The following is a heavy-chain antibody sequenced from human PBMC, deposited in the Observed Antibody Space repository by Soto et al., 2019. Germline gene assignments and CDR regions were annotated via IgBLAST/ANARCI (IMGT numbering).Heavy chain of an antibody. V-gene: IGHV3-7*01. CDR2: IKGDGSER. J-gene: IGHJ6*02. CDR3: ARDRYSYYVFWSGSLPYYHYRMDV. Sequence: GGSLRLSCAASGFTFNTYWMNWVRQAPGKGLEWVANIKGDGSERYYVDSVKGRFTISRDNAKNSLYLQMNSLRAEDTALYYCARDRYSYYVFWSGSLPYYHYRMDVWGQGTTVTVSS. CDR1: GFTFNTYW. D-gene: IGHD3-3*01.